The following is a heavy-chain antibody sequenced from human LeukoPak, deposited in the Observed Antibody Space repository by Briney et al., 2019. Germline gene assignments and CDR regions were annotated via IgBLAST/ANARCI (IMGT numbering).Heavy chain of an antibody. J-gene: IGHJ4*02. CDR3: ARGVKEPPRYQKYYDSSGYLYFDY. V-gene: IGHV1-69*05. CDR2: IIPIFGTA. D-gene: IGHD3-22*01. Sequence: SVKVSCKASGGTFSSYAISWVRQAPGQGLEWMGGIIPIFGTANYAQKFQGRVTITTDESTSTAYMELSSLRSEDTAVYYCARGVKEPPRYQKYYDSSGYLYFDYWGQGTLVTVSS. CDR1: GGTFSSYA.